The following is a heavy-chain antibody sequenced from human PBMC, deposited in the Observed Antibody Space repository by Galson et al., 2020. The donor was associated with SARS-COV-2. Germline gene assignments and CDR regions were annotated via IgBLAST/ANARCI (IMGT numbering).Heavy chain of an antibody. J-gene: IGHJ3*02. D-gene: IGHD3-22*01. V-gene: IGHV1-69*06. CDR1: GGTFSNYA. Sequence: SVKVSCKASGGTFSNYAISWVRQAPGQGLEWMGWIMPLSGATNYAQKFQGRVTFTADKSTSTAYMELSSLRSEDTAVYYCARHGDTMRLVFIEYGFDIWGQGTMVTVSS. CDR3: ARHGDTMRLVFIEYGFDI. CDR2: IMPLSGAT.